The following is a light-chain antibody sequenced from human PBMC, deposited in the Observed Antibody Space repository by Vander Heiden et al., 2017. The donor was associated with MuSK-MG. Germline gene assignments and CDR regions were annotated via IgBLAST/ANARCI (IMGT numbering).Light chain of an antibody. V-gene: IGKV1-33*01. CDR2: DAY. CDR3: QQDDNFPRV. CDR1: QDISNY. J-gene: IGKJ3*01. Sequence: DIQMTQSPSSLSASVGDRVTITCQASQDISNYLNWYQQRPGKPPKLLIYDAYNLETGVPSRFSGTRSGTDFTFTISSLQPEDFATYYCQQDDNFPRVFGPGTKVDMK.